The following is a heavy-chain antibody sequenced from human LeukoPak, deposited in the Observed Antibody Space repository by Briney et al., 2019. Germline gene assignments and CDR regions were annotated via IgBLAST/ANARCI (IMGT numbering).Heavy chain of an antibody. CDR2: INHSGST. V-gene: IGHV4-34*01. Sequence: SETLSLTCAVYGGSFSGYYWSWIRQPPGKGLEWIGEINHSGSTNYNPSFKSRVTISVDTSKNQFSLKLSSVTAADTAVYYCACHFRYWGQGTLVTVSS. CDR3: ACHFRY. D-gene: IGHD3-3*02. J-gene: IGHJ4*02. CDR1: GGSFSGYY.